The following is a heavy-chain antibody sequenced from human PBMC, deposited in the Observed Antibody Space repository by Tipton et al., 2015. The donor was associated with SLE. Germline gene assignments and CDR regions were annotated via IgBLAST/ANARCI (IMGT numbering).Heavy chain of an antibody. J-gene: IGHJ4*02. V-gene: IGHV3-9*01. CDR1: GFTFGDYA. CDR3: ARGDYVGYYLDY. D-gene: IGHD3-10*02. CDR2: ISWSSSFI. Sequence: SLRLSCAGSGFTFGDYAMHWVRQAPGKGLEWVSGISWSSSFIGYADSVKGRFTISRDNAKNSLYLLLNSLRAEDTAVYYCARGDYVGYYLDYWGQGTLVTVSS.